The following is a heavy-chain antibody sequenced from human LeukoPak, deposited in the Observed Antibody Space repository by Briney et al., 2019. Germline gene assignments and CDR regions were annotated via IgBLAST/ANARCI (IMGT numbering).Heavy chain of an antibody. V-gene: IGHV4-39*07. D-gene: IGHD3-22*01. CDR2: IYYSGST. CDR3: ARGPRRRYYYDSSGYYSEYFQY. CDR1: GGSISSSSYY. J-gene: IGHJ1*01. Sequence: SETLSLTCTVSGGSISSSSYYWGWIRQPPGKGLEWIGSIYYSGSTYYNPSLKSRVTISVDTSKNQFSLKLSSVTAADTAVYYCARGPRRRYYYDSSGYYSEYFQYWGQGTLVTVSS.